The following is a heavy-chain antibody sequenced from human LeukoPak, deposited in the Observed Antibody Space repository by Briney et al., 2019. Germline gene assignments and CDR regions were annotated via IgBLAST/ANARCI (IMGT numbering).Heavy chain of an antibody. CDR1: GFVFSRHS. V-gene: IGHV3-21*01. CDR3: AREAAYYYDSSGYSYYYYGMDV. D-gene: IGHD3-22*01. J-gene: IGHJ6*02. CDR2: ISTSSNYI. Sequence: GGSLRLSCAASGFVFSRHSMNWVRQAPGNGLEWVSSISTSSNYIYYGDSVKGRFTVSRDNARRSLHLQMNSLRAEDTAMYYCAREAAYYYDSSGYSYYYYGMDVWGQGTTVTVSS.